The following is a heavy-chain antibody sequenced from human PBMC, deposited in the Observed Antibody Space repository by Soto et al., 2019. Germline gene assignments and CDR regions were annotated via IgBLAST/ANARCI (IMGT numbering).Heavy chain of an antibody. CDR2: IYYSGST. J-gene: IGHJ4*02. V-gene: IGHV4-30-4*01. CDR3: ATDQYSGSYYKHY. CDR1: GGSISSGDYY. D-gene: IGHD1-26*01. Sequence: QVQLQESGPGLVKPSQTLSLTCTVSGGSISSGDYYWSWIRQPPGKGLEWIGYIYYSGSTYYNPSLKTRVTTSVATSKNQFALKLSSVTGADTAVYYCATDQYSGSYYKHYWGQGTLVTVSS.